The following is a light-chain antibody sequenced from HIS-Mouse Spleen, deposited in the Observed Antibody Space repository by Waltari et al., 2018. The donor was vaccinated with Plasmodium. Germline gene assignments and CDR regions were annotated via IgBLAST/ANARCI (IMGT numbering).Light chain of an antibody. CDR1: QSVTST. CDR3: QQRSNWPRVLT. V-gene: IGKV3-11*01. CDR2: DAA. Sequence: EIVLTQSPATLSLSPGERATLPCGASQSVTSTVAWYQQKPGQAPRLLIYDAANRATGIPARFSGSGSGTDFTLTISSLEPEDFAVYYCQQRSNWPRVLTFGGGTKVEIK. J-gene: IGKJ4*01.